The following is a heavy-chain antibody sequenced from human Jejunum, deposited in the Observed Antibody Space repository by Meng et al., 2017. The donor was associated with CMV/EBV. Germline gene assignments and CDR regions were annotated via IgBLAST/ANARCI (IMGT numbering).Heavy chain of an antibody. D-gene: IGHD2-8*01. Sequence: FSSYEMNWDRQAPGKGLEWLSHIDSSGSTTSYTDSVKGRFTISRDNAKNSLYLQMNRLRAEDTALYYCAREPAVYAPPDYYGMDVWGQGTTVTVSS. CDR3: AREPAVYAPPDYYGMDV. V-gene: IGHV3-48*03. CDR2: IDSSGSTT. CDR1: FSSYE. J-gene: IGHJ6*02.